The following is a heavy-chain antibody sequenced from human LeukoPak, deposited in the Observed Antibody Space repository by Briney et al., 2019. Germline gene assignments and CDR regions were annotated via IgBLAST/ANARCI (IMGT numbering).Heavy chain of an antibody. CDR2: TYYRSKWYN. J-gene: IGHJ1*01. D-gene: IGHD2-21*02. CDR1: GDSVSSNSAA. CDR3: ARSSYVVVTAIPAEYFQH. V-gene: IGHV6-1*01. Sequence: SQTLSLTCAISGDSVSSNSAAWDWIRQSPSRGLEWLGRTYYRSKWYNEYAVTVKGRITINPDTSKNQFSLQLNSATPEDTAVYYCARSSYVVVTAIPAEYFQHWGQGTLVTVSS.